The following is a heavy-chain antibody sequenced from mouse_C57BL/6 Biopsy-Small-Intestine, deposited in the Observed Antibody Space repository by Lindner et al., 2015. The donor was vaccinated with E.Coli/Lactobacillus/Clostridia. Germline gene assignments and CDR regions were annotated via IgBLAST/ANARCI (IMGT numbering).Heavy chain of an antibody. J-gene: IGHJ2*01. CDR2: IRSKSNNYAT. V-gene: IGHV10-1*01. CDR3: VRGLWYFDY. D-gene: IGHD1-1*02. CDR1: GFSFNIYA. Sequence: VQLQESGGGLVQPKGSLKLSCAASGFSFNIYAVNWVRQAPGKGLEWVARIRSKSNNYATYYADSVKDRFTISRDDSESMLYLQMNNLKTEDTAMYYCVRGLWYFDYWGQGTTLTVSS.